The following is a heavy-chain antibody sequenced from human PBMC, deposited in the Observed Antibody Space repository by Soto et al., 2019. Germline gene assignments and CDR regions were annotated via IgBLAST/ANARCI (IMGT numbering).Heavy chain of an antibody. CDR1: GGTFSSYA. CDR3: AREGGYSSGWYGGWYFDL. J-gene: IGHJ2*01. V-gene: IGHV1-69*01. Sequence: QVQLVQSGAEVKKPGSSVKVSCKASGGTFSSYAISWVRQAPGQGLEWMGGIIPIFGTANYAQKFQGRVTITAAESTSTAYMELSSLRSEDTAVYYCAREGGYSSGWYGGWYFDLWGRGTLVTVSS. D-gene: IGHD6-19*01. CDR2: IIPIFGTA.